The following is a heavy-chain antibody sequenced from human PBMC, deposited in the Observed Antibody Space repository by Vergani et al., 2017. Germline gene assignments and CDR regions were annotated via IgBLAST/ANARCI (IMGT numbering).Heavy chain of an antibody. D-gene: IGHD3-3*01. J-gene: IGHJ6*03. Sequence: QVQLQQWGAGLLKPSETLSLTCAVYGGSFSGYYWSWIRQPQGKGLEWIGQINHSGSTNYNPSLKSRVTISVDTPKNQFSLKLSSVTAADTAVYYCARVQELYDFWSGYRVRYYYYMDVWGKGTTVTVSS. V-gene: IGHV4-34*01. CDR1: GGSFSGYY. CDR3: ARVQELYDFWSGYRVRYYYYMDV. CDR2: INHSGST.